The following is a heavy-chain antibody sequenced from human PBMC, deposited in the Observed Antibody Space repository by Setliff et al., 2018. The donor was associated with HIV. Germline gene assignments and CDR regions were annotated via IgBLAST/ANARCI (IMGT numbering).Heavy chain of an antibody. J-gene: IGHJ4*02. V-gene: IGHV3-48*01. CDR2: ITPGSTTL. D-gene: IGHD5-12*01. CDR1: GFTFSNYI. Sequence: PGGSLRLSCAASGFTFSNYILTWVRQAPGEGLAWVSYITPGSTTLYYADSVRGRFTISRDDAKGSVFLQMNSLRTEDTAVYFCSRWPFDYWGPGTLVTVSS. CDR3: SRWPFDY.